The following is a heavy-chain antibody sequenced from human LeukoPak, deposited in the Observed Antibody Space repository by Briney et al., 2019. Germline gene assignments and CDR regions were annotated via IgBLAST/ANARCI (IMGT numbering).Heavy chain of an antibody. D-gene: IGHD2-15*01. J-gene: IGHJ4*02. CDR3: ARRAHCSGGSCYGDY. CDR2: IYPDDSDT. V-gene: IGHV5-51*01. Sequence: GESLKISCKGSGYTFTIYWIGWVRQMPGKGLEWMGIIYPDDSDTRYSPSFQGQVTVSADKSISTAYLQWSSLKASDTAMYYCARRAHCSGGSCYGDYWGQGTLVTVSS. CDR1: GYTFTIYW.